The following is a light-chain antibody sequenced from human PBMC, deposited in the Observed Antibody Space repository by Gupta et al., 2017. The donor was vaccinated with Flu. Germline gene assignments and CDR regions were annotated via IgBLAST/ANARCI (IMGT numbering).Light chain of an antibody. J-gene: IGKJ4*01. CDR3: QKYGTSPLT. CDR2: GAS. CDR1: QSVGSSY. Sequence: VFPHTPGILSLSPGERATLSCRASQSVGSSYVAWYQQKPGQAPSLLIYGASSRATGITDRVSGSGSGTDFTLTISRLEPEDFAVDYCQKYGTSPLTFGGGTKVEI. V-gene: IGKV3-20*01.